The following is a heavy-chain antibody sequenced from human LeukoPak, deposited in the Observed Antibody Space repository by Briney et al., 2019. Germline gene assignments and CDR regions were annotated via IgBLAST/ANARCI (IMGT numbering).Heavy chain of an antibody. Sequence: GASVKVSCKASGYTFTSYGISWVRQAPGQGLEWMGWISAYNGNTNYAQKLQGRVTMTTDTSTSTAYMELRSLRSDDTAVYYCARGAVNRYNWNDDNYYYYYMDVWGKGTTVIIPS. J-gene: IGHJ6*03. CDR2: ISAYNGNT. CDR1: GYTFTSYG. CDR3: ARGAVNRYNWNDDNYYYYYMDV. V-gene: IGHV1-18*01. D-gene: IGHD1-1*01.